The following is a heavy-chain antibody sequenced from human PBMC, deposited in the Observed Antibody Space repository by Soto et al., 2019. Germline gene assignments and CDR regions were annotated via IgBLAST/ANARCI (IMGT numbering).Heavy chain of an antibody. D-gene: IGHD3-3*01. CDR1: GFTFSSYA. CDR3: VKDPYDLHPFTY. J-gene: IGHJ4*02. Sequence: EVQLLESGGGLVQPGGSLRLSCAASGFTFSSYAMSWVRQAPGKGLEWVSGTGGSGGSTYYADSVKGRFTISRDNSKSTLYMQMNSLRAGDTAVYYCVKDPYDLHPFTYWGQGTLVTVYS. V-gene: IGHV3-23*01. CDR2: TGGSGGST.